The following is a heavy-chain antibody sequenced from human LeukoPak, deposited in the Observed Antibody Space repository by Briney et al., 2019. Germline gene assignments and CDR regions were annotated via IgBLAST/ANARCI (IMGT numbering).Heavy chain of an antibody. CDR1: GFTFDDYG. J-gene: IGHJ4*02. V-gene: IGHV3-7*01. CDR2: IKQDGSEK. Sequence: GGSLRLSCAASGFTFDDYGMSWVRQAPGKGLEWVANIKQDGSEKYYVDSVKGRFTISRDNAKNSLYLQMNSLRAEDTAVYYCARDPGGSYYFDYWGQGTLVTVSS. CDR3: ARDPGGSYYFDY. D-gene: IGHD3-10*01.